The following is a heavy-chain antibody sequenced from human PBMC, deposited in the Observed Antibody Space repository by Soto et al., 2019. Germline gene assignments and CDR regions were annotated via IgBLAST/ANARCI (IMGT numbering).Heavy chain of an antibody. D-gene: IGHD6-19*01. CDR3: TRGERAVANRVGMDV. CDR1: GGTFSTYV. J-gene: IGHJ6*02. Sequence: QVQLVQSGPEVKKPGSSVKVSCKASGGTFSTYVISWVRQAPGQGLEWMGGSIPMFGSTNYAEKFQDRVRTTADATTGTAYMEVPTLTVDDTAVYYCTRGERAVANRVGMDVCGQGTTVTVSS. CDR2: SIPMFGST. V-gene: IGHV1-69*01.